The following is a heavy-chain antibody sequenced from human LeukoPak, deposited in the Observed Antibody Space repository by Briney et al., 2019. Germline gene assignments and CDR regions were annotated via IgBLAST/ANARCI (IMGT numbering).Heavy chain of an antibody. CDR2: IKQDGSEK. V-gene: IGHV3-7*01. CDR1: EFTFSTYW. Sequence: PGGSLRLSCAASEFTFSTYWMTWVRQAPGKGLEWVANIKQDGSEKYYVDSVKGRFTISRDNAKNSLYLQMNSLRAEDTAVYYCAREFYYYYYYMDVWGKGTTVTISS. CDR3: AREFYYYYYYMDV. J-gene: IGHJ6*03.